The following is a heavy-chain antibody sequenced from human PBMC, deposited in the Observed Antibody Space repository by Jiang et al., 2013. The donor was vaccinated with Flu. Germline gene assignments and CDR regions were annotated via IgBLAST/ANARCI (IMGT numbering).Heavy chain of an antibody. Sequence: GAEVKKPGSSVKVSCKASGGTFSSYAISWVRQAPGQGLEWMGGIIPIFGTASYAQKFQGRVTITADESTSTAYMELSSLRSEDTAVYYCASRYCSSTSCLRDYYYGMDVWGQGTTVTVS. J-gene: IGHJ6*02. V-gene: IGHV1-69*01. CDR1: GGTFSSYA. D-gene: IGHD2-2*01. CDR2: IIPIFGTA. CDR3: ASRYCSSTSCLRDYYYGMDV.